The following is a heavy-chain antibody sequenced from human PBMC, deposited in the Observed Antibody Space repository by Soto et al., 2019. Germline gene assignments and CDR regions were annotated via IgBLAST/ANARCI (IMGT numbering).Heavy chain of an antibody. V-gene: IGHV4-30-2*01. CDR1: GGSISSGGYS. CDR2: IYHSGST. D-gene: IGHD2-2*01. Sequence: SETLSLTCAVSGGSISSGGYSWSWIRQPPGKGLEWIGYIYHSGSTYYNPSLKSRVTISVDRSKNQFSLKLSPVTAADTAAYYCARVPDRWGQGTLVTVSS. CDR3: ARVPDR. J-gene: IGHJ5*02.